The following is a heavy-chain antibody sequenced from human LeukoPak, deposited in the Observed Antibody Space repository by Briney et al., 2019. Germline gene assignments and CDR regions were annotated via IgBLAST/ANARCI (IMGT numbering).Heavy chain of an antibody. V-gene: IGHV4-59*01. J-gene: IGHJ6*03. CDR1: GGSISSYY. CDR3: ARSGPQYHDFRSGYYYYMDV. Sequence: SETLSLTCTVSGGSISSYYWSWIRQPPGKGLEWIGYIYYSGSTNYNPSLKSRVTISVDTSKNQFSLKLSSVTAADTAVYYCARSGPQYHDFRSGYYYYMDVWGKGTTVTVSS. CDR2: IYYSGST. D-gene: IGHD3-3*01.